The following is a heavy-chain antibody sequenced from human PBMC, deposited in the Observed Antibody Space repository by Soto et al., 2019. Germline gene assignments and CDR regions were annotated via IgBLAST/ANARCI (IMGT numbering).Heavy chain of an antibody. J-gene: IGHJ4*02. CDR3: AKGASIAVAGTFDY. CDR2: ISYDGSNK. CDR1: GFTFSSYG. D-gene: IGHD6-19*01. Sequence: QVQLVESGGGVVQPGRSLRLSCAASGFTFSSYGMHWVRQAPGKGLEWVAVISYDGSNKYYADSVKGRFTISRDNSKNTLYLQMNSLRAEDTAVYYCAKGASIAVAGTFDYWGKGTLVTVSS. V-gene: IGHV3-30*18.